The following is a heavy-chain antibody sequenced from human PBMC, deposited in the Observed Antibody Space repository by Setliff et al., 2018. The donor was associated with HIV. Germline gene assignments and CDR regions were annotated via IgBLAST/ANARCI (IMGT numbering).Heavy chain of an antibody. Sequence: LGESLKISCEGSGYSFTTYWIGWVRQMPGIGLEWMGIIYPGNSKARYSPSFQGLVTISVDRSTSTAYLNWSSLKASDSAMYYCTRGMIFTRRYDAFDIWGHGTMVTVSS. J-gene: IGHJ3*02. D-gene: IGHD3-3*01. V-gene: IGHV5-51*01. CDR2: IYPGNSKA. CDR1: GYSFTTYW. CDR3: TRGMIFTRRYDAFDI.